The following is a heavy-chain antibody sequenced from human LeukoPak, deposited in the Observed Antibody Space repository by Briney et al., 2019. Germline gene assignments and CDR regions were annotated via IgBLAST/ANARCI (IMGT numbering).Heavy chain of an antibody. D-gene: IGHD1-1*01. CDR1: GGSISSYY. CDR2: IYYSGST. J-gene: IGHJ5*02. Sequence: PSETLSLTCTVSGGSISSYYWSWIRQPPGKRLEEMGYIYYSGSTNYNPSLKSRVTISVDTSKNQFSLKLRPVSAADTAVYYCATDRTGTNWFDPWGQGTLVTVSS. V-gene: IGHV4-59*01. CDR3: ATDRTGTNWFDP.